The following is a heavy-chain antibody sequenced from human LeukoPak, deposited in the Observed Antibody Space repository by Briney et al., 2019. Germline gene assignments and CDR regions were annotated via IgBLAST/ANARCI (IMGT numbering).Heavy chain of an antibody. CDR2: IYYSGST. V-gene: IGHV4-31*03. J-gene: IGHJ4*02. CDR3: ARVPIVGARGFDY. CDR1: GGSISSGGYY. D-gene: IGHD1-26*01. Sequence: SETLSLTCTVSGGSISSGGYYWSWIRQHPGKGLEWIGYIYYSGSTYYNPSLKSRVTISVDTSKNQFSLKLSSVTAADTAVYYCARVPIVGARGFDYWGQGTLVTVSS.